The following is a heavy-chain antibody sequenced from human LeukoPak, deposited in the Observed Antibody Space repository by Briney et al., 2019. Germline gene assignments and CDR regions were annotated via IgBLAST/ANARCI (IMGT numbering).Heavy chain of an antibody. CDR1: GFTFSDYY. J-gene: IGHJ4*02. Sequence: GGSLRLSCAASGFTFSDYYMSWIRQAPGKGLEWVSYISSSGGTIYYADSVKGRFTISRDNAKNSLYLQMNSLRAEDTAVYYCATNRIGIAARPLDYWGQGTLVTVSS. CDR3: ATNRIGIAARPLDY. V-gene: IGHV3-11*01. CDR2: ISSSGGTI. D-gene: IGHD6-6*01.